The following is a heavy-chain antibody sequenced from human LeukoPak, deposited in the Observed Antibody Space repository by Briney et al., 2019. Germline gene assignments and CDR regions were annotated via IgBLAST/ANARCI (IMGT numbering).Heavy chain of an antibody. V-gene: IGHV3-11*04. Sequence: GGSLRLSCAASGFTFSDYYMSWIRQAPGKGLEWVSHISSSGSTIYYADSVKGRFTISRDNAKNSLYLQMNSLRAEDTAVYYCARVVDTAMVNPFYYYYMDVWGKGTTVTVSS. D-gene: IGHD5-18*01. CDR3: ARVVDTAMVNPFYYYYMDV. CDR2: ISSSGSTI. CDR1: GFTFSDYY. J-gene: IGHJ6*03.